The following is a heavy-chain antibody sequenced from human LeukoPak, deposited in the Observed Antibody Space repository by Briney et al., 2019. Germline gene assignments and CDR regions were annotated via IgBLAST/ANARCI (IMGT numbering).Heavy chain of an antibody. D-gene: IGHD6-13*01. CDR3: ARTGIAAAGTALYMDV. J-gene: IGHJ6*03. V-gene: IGHV3-48*03. CDR2: ITGGSTTK. Sequence: GGSLRLSCAASGFTFSYYEMIWVRQAPGKGLEWVSYITGGSTTKNYADSVKGRFTISRDNAKNSLYLQMNSLRAEDTAVYYCARTGIAAAGTALYMDVWGKGTTVTVSS. CDR1: GFTFSYYE.